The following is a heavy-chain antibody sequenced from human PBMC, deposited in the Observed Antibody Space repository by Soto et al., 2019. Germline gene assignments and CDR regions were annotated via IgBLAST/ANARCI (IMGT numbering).Heavy chain of an antibody. Sequence: SETLSLTCTVSGGSISSSRYYWGWIRRSPGKGLEWIGSIYYSGSTYYNPSLKSRVTISVDTSKNQFSLKLSSVTAADTAVYYCAGRLRYSGSAIDYWGQGTLVTVSS. CDR3: AGRLRYSGSAIDY. D-gene: IGHD1-26*01. CDR2: IYYSGST. J-gene: IGHJ4*02. CDR1: GGSISSSRYY. V-gene: IGHV4-39*01.